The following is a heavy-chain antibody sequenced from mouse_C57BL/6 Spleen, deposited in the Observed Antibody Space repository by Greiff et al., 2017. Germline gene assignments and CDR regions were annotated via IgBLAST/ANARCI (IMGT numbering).Heavy chain of an antibody. J-gene: IGHJ4*01. D-gene: IGHD4-1*01. CDR1: GYTFTNYW. CDR2: IYPGGGYT. CDR3: ARERTGYYAMDY. Sequence: VQVVESGAELVRPGTSVKMSCKASGYTFTNYWIGWAKQRPGHGLEWIGDIYPGGGYTNYNEKFKGKATLTADKSSSTAYMQFSSLTSEDSAIYYCARERTGYYAMDYWGQGTSVTVSS. V-gene: IGHV1-63*01.